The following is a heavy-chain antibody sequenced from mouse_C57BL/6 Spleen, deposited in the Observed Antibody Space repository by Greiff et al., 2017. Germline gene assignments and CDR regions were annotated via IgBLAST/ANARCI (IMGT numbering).Heavy chain of an antibody. D-gene: IGHD1-1*01. CDR1: GFTFTDYY. Sequence: EVNVVESGGGLVQPGASLRISCAASGFTFTDYYMSWVRQPPGQAPAWLGLIRNKANGYTTEYPASVKGRLTISRDNSQNILYLQMNTLRAEDGATYYCVKAGWAGVGYFDVWGTGTTVTVSS. CDR2: IRNKANGYTT. V-gene: IGHV7-4*01. CDR3: VKAGWAGVGYFDV. J-gene: IGHJ1*03.